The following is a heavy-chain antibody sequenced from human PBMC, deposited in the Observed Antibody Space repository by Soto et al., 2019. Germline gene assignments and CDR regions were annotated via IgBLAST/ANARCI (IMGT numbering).Heavy chain of an antibody. D-gene: IGHD3-22*01. Sequence: GESLKISCKGSGYSFTSYWIGWVRQMPGKGLEWMGIIYPGDSDTRYSPSFQGQVNISADKSISTAYLQWSSLKASDTAMYYCARVKNYYDSSGYQYYFDYWGQGTLVTVSS. CDR1: GYSFTSYW. CDR2: IYPGDSDT. V-gene: IGHV5-51*01. CDR3: ARVKNYYDSSGYQYYFDY. J-gene: IGHJ4*02.